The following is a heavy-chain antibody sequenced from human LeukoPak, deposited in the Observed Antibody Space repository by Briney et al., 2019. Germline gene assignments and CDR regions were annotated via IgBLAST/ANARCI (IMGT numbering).Heavy chain of an antibody. CDR3: ARGQDYYDSSVLGY. V-gene: IGHV4-59*01. J-gene: IGHJ4*02. CDR2: IYYSGCT. Sequence: SETLSLTCTVSGGSISSYYWSWLRQPPGKGLEWIGYIYYSGCTNYNPSLKSRVTISVDTSKNQFSLKLSSVTAADTAVYYRARGQDYYDSSVLGYWGQGTLVTVSS. CDR1: GGSISSYY. D-gene: IGHD3-22*01.